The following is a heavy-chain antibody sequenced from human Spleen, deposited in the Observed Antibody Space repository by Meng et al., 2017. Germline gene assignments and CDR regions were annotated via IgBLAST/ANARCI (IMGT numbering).Heavy chain of an antibody. CDR1: GFTFSSYA. CDR3: ARDGVTYGGNLHRFDY. V-gene: IGHV3-30*14. J-gene: IGHJ4*02. D-gene: IGHD4-23*01. Sequence: GGSLRLSCAASGFTFSSYAMHWVRQAPGKGLEWVALISYDGSNKYYADSVKGRFTISRDDSKNTLYLQMNSLRTEDTAVYYCARDGVTYGGNLHRFDYWGQGTLVTVSS. CDR2: ISYDGSNK.